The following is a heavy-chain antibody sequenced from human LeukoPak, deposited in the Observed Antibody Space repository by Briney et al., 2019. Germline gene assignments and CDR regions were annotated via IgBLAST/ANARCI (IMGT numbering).Heavy chain of an antibody. V-gene: IGHV1-2*02. D-gene: IGHD3-22*01. CDR2: INPNSGGT. Sequence: GASVKVSCKASGYTFTGYYMHWVRQAPGQGREWMGWINPNSGGTNYAQKFQGRVTMTRDTSISTAYMELSRLRSDDTAVYYCARLTYYYDSSGYGDAFDIWGQGTMVTVSS. CDR1: GYTFTGYY. CDR3: ARLTYYYDSSGYGDAFDI. J-gene: IGHJ3*02.